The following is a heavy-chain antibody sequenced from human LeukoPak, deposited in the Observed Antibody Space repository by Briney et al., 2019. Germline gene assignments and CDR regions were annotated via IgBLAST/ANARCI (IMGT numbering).Heavy chain of an antibody. CDR1: GISSNDYA. CDR3: ATDIYQQLIDVAFDI. CDR2: IMWNSDRI. J-gene: IGHJ3*02. Sequence: GGSLRLSCVGSGISSNDYAMHWVRQAPGKGLEWVSGIMWNSDRIGYADSVKGRFTTSRDNAKNSLYLQMNSLRAEDTALYYCATDIYQQLIDVAFDIWGQGTMVTVSS. D-gene: IGHD6-13*01. V-gene: IGHV3-9*02.